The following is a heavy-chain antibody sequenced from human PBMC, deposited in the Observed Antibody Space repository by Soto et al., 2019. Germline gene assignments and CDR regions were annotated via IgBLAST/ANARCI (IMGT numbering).Heavy chain of an antibody. Sequence: SETLSLTCNVSGDSIGRFYWSWIRQSAEKGLEWIGRVYSTGGTAYNPALKGRVTISLDRSNNHVSLEMNSVTAADTAVYFCERDLSGTGLDIWGRGTRVTVSS. CDR2: VYSTGGT. J-gene: IGHJ6*02. V-gene: IGHV4-4*07. D-gene: IGHD1-26*01. CDR3: ERDLSGTGLDI. CDR1: GDSIGRFY.